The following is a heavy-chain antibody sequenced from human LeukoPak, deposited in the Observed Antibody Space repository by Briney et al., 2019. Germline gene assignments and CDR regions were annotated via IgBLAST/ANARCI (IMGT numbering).Heavy chain of an antibody. CDR3: ARESERSGWYDY. J-gene: IGHJ4*02. D-gene: IGHD6-13*01. Sequence: PGGSLRLSCAAPGLITDDYAIHWVRQAPGKGLEWVSLISGDGGSTLYADSVRGRFTISRDNSKNSLSLQMSSLRSEDTALYFCARESERSGWYDYWGQGTLVTVSS. CDR1: GLITDDYA. V-gene: IGHV3-43*02. CDR2: ISGDGGST.